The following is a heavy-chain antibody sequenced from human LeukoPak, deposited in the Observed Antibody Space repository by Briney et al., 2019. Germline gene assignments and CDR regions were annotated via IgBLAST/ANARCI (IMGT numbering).Heavy chain of an antibody. J-gene: IGHJ4*02. Sequence: GGSLRLSCAASGFTFDDYTMHWVRQVPGKGLEWASLISWDGGSTYYADSVKGRFTISRDNSKNSLYLQMNSLRAGDTAVYYCAKNSGYYYGSETFDYWGQGTLVTVSS. CDR3: AKNSGYYYGSETFDY. CDR1: GFTFDDYT. CDR2: ISWDGGST. D-gene: IGHD3-10*01. V-gene: IGHV3-43*01.